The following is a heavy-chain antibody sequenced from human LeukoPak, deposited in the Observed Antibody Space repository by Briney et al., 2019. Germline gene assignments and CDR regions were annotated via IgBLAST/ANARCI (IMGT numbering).Heavy chain of an antibody. CDR3: ARYALSYGAYGMDV. J-gene: IGHJ6*02. Sequence: SETLSLTCTVSGGSISSYYWSWIRQPPGKGLEWIGYIYYSGSTNYNPSLKSRVTISVDTSKNQFSLKPSSVTAADTAVYYCARYALSYGAYGMDVWGQGTTVTVSS. V-gene: IGHV4-59*08. D-gene: IGHD4-17*01. CDR2: IYYSGST. CDR1: GGSISSYY.